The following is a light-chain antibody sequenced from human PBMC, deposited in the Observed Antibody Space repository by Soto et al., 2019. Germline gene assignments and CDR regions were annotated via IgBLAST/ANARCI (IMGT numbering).Light chain of an antibody. J-gene: IGKJ1*01. CDR1: QTVSSNY. V-gene: IGKV3-20*01. CDR3: QQYNSYSGT. Sequence: EIILTQSPDTLSLSPGERATLSCRASQTVSSNYLAWCQQRPGQAPRLLIYGASNRATGIPARFSGSGSGTEFTLTISSLQPDDFATYYCQQYNSYSGTFGQGTKVDIK. CDR2: GAS.